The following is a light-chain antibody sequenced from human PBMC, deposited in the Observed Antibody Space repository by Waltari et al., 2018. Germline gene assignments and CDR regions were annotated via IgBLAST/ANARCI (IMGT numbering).Light chain of an antibody. J-gene: IGLJ2*01. CDR1: SSDVGGYNS. V-gene: IGLV2-14*03. Sequence: QSALTQPASVSGSPGQSITISCTGTSSDVGGYNSVSWYQDHPGQAPKGIIYDVSDRPSGISERFSGSTSGNTASLTISGLQAEDEADYYCSSQSSDNVVLVGGGTKLTVL. CDR2: DVS. CDR3: SSQSSDNVVL.